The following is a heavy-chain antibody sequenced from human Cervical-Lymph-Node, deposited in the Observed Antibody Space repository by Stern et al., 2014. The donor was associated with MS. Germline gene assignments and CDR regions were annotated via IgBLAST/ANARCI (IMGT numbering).Heavy chain of an antibody. CDR1: GDSIRTYF. V-gene: IGHV4-59*08. Sequence: DQLVESGPGLLKPSETLSLTCTVSGDSIRTYFWTWIRQSPGKTLEWIGYIYSSGSTDYNPSLKSRVPMSLDTANQQFSLKLSSVTAADTAVYFCARKADWGDYFDYWGQGTLVTVSS. CDR3: ARKADWGDYFDY. CDR2: IYSSGST. D-gene: IGHD7-27*01. J-gene: IGHJ4*02.